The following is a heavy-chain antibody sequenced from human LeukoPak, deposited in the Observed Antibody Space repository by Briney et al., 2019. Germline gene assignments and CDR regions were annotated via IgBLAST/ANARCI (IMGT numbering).Heavy chain of an antibody. CDR2: IYYSGST. CDR3: ARQGCTNGVCYVADY. V-gene: IGHV4-39*01. D-gene: IGHD2-8*01. CDR1: GGSISSGGYY. Sequence: PSQTLSLTCTVSGGSISSGGYYWGWIRQPPGKGLEWIGSIYYSGSTYYNPSLKSRVTISVDTSKNQFSLKLSSVTAADTAVYYCARQGCTNGVCYVADYWGQGTLVTVSS. J-gene: IGHJ4*02.